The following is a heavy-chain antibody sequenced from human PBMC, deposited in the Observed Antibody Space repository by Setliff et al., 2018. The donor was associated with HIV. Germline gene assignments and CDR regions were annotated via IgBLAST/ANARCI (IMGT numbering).Heavy chain of an antibody. J-gene: IGHJ4*02. CDR1: GGTFSSYA. V-gene: IGHV1-69*13. Sequence: GASVKVSCKASGGTFSSYAISWVRQAPGQGLEWMGGIIPIFGTANYAQKFQGRVTITADEDTSTAYIELSSLRSEDTAVYYCARVYVDLTKYYNFWSGYPDYWGQGTLVTVSS. CDR2: IIPIFGTA. CDR3: ARVYVDLTKYYNFWSGYPDY. D-gene: IGHD3-3*01.